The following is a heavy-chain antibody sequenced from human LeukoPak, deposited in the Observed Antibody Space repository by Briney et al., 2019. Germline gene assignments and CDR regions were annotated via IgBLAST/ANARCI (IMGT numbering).Heavy chain of an antibody. V-gene: IGHV3-23*01. D-gene: IGHD3-10*02. Sequence: GGSLRLSCAASDFSFSNYAMSWVRQAPRKGLEWVSAVSNRGGSTYYADSVKGRFTISRDNSKNTLYLQMNSLRAEDTAVYYCAELGITMIGGVWGKGTTVTISS. CDR3: AELGITMIGGV. CDR1: DFSFSNYA. J-gene: IGHJ6*04. CDR2: VSNRGGST.